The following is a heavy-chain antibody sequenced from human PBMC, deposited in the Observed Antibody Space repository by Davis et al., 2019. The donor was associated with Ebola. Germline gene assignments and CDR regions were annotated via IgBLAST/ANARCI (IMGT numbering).Heavy chain of an antibody. CDR3: ARGRSVVVPAALHY. J-gene: IGHJ4*02. Sequence: GESLKISCAASGFTFSSYAMHWVRQAPGKGLEYVSAISSNGGSTYYANSMKGRFTISRDNSKNTLYLQMGSLRAEDMAVYYCARGRSVVVPAALHYWGQGTLVTVSS. CDR2: ISSNGGST. CDR1: GFTFSSYA. V-gene: IGHV3-64*01. D-gene: IGHD2-2*01.